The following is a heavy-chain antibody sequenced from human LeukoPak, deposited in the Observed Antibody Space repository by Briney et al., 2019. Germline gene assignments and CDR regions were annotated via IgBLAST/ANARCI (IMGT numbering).Heavy chain of an antibody. D-gene: IGHD1-1*01. CDR2: IDTSNGYI. Sequence: ASVKVSCKASGYSFITYGITWVRQAPGQRLEWMSWIDTSNGYIRYSPEFQGRVTITMDTSATTAYVELNNLIYEDVAVYYCARQAYTNGQSAGAFDVWGQGTMVTVSS. CDR1: GYSFITYG. J-gene: IGHJ3*01. V-gene: IGHV1-3*03. CDR3: ARQAYTNGQSAGAFDV.